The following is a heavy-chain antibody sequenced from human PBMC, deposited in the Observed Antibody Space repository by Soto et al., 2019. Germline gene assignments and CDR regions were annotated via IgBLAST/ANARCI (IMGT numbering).Heavy chain of an antibody. V-gene: IGHV4-31*03. Sequence: SETLSLTCTVSGGSISSGGYYWSWIRQHPGKGLEWIGYIYYSGSTYYNPSLKSRVTISVDTSKNQFSLKLSSVTAADTAVYYCARDRAAASPDYWGQGTLVTVSS. D-gene: IGHD6-13*01. CDR1: GGSISSGGYY. CDR3: ARDRAAASPDY. J-gene: IGHJ4*02. CDR2: IYYSGST.